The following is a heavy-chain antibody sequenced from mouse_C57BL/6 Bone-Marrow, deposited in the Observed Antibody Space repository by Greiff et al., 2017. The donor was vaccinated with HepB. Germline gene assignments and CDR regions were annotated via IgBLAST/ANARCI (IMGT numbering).Heavy chain of an antibody. V-gene: IGHV1-55*01. Sequence: QVQLQQPGAELVKPGASVKMSCKASGYTFTSYWITWVKPRPGQGLEWIGDIYPGSGSTNYNEKFKSKATLTVDTSSSTAYMQLSSLTSEDSAVYYCARGGIYYGSSVYYAMDYWGQGTSVTVSS. J-gene: IGHJ4*01. D-gene: IGHD1-1*01. CDR2: IYPGSGST. CDR3: ARGGIYYGSSVYYAMDY. CDR1: GYTFTSYW.